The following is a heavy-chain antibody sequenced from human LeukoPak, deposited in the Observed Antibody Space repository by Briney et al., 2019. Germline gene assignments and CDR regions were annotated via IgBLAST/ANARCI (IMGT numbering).Heavy chain of an antibody. D-gene: IGHD6-19*01. V-gene: IGHV1-69*04. CDR2: IIPILGIA. CDR3: ARDRYSSGDDY. Sequence: SVKVSCKASGGTFSSYAISWVRRAPGQGLEWMGRIIPILGIANYAQKFQGRVTITADKSTSTAYMELSSLRSEDTAVYYCARDRYSSGDDYWGQGTLVTVSS. CDR1: GGTFSSYA. J-gene: IGHJ4*02.